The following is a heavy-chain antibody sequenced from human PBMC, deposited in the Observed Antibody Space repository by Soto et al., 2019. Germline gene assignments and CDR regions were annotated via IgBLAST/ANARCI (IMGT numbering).Heavy chain of an antibody. D-gene: IGHD6-19*01. J-gene: IGHJ4*02. CDR1: GFTFSSYS. CDR2: ISSSSSYI. V-gene: IGHV3-21*01. Sequence: GGSLRLSCAASGFTFSSYSMNWVRQAPGKGLEWVSSISSSSSYIYYADSVKGRFTISRDNAKNSLYLQMNSLRAEDTAVYYCARDLGRGWYRNVDYWGQRSLVTVSS. CDR3: ARDLGRGWYRNVDY.